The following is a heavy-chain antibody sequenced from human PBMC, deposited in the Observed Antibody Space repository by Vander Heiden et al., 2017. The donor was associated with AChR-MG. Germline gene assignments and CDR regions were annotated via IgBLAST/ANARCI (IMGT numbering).Heavy chain of an antibody. D-gene: IGHD5-18*01. CDR2: ISYDGSNK. CDR3: ARRTNSYVDY. V-gene: IGHV3-30*03. Sequence: QVQLVESGRGAVHPGRSLRLSCAGPGLTFSSYGIHWVRQAPGKGLEWVAVISYDGSNKYYADSVRGRFTISRDNSRNTLYLQMNSLRAEDTAVYYCARRTNSYVDYWGQGTLVTVSS. CDR1: GLTFSSYG. J-gene: IGHJ4*02.